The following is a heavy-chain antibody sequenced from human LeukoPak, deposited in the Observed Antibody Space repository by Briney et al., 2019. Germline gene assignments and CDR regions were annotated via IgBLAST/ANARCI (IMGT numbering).Heavy chain of an antibody. V-gene: IGHV3-11*01. Sequence: GGSLRLSCAASGFTFSDYYMSWTRQAPGKGLEWVSYISSSGSTIYYADSVKGRFTISRDNAKNSLYLQMNSLRAEDTAVHYCARGHRIAAAGSPRYYYYYMDVWGKGTTVTVSS. CDR2: ISSSGSTI. D-gene: IGHD6-13*01. CDR3: ARGHRIAAAGSPRYYYYYMDV. J-gene: IGHJ6*03. CDR1: GFTFSDYY.